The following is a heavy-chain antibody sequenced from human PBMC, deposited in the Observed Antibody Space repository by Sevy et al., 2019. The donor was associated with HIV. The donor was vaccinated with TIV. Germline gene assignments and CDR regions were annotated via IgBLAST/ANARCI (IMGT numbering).Heavy chain of an antibody. CDR3: VREDIIAPKTLLSFDI. J-gene: IGHJ3*02. Sequence: ASVKVSCKTTGYIFSDYNMHWVRHAPGQGLEWMAIINPNSGDTNYAQRFRGRVSMTRDTSMSTAYMELSGLTSDDTAVYYCVREDIIAPKTLLSFDIWGQGTMVTVSS. CDR1: GYIFSDYN. CDR2: INPNSGDT. D-gene: IGHD2-15*01. V-gene: IGHV1-2*02.